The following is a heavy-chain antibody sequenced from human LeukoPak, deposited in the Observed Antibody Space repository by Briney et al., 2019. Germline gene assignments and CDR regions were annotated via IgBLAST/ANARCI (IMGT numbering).Heavy chain of an antibody. D-gene: IGHD3-10*01. J-gene: IGHJ4*02. V-gene: IGHV4-34*01. Sequence: PSETLSLTCAVYGGSFSRYYWSWIRQPPGKGLEWIGEVNHSGSTNYNPSLKSRVTISVDTSKNQFSLKLSSVTAADTAVYYCARSDGSGSYLDYWGQGTLVTVSS. CDR2: VNHSGST. CDR3: ARSDGSGSYLDY. CDR1: GGSFSRYY.